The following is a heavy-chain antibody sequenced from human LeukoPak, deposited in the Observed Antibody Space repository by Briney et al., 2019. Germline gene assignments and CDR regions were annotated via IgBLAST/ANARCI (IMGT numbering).Heavy chain of an antibody. CDR1: GFTFSSYA. D-gene: IGHD2-15*01. J-gene: IGHJ4*02. Sequence: GGSLRLSCAASGFTFSSYAMSWVRQAPGKGLEWVANIKQDGSEKYYVDSVKGRFTISRDNAKNSLYLQMNSLRAEDTAVYYCARDGGVAATPHDYWGQGTLVTVSS. CDR3: ARDGGVAATPHDY. V-gene: IGHV3-7*01. CDR2: IKQDGSEK.